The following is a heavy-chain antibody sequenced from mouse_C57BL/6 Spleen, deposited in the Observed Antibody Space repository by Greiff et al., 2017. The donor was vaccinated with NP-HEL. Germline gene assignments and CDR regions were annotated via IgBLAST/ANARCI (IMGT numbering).Heavy chain of an antibody. Sequence: VHLVESGAELVKPGASVKISCKASGYAFSSYWMNWVKQRPGKGLEWIGQIYPGDGDTNYNGQFQGKATLTADKSSSTAYMQRSSLTSEDSAVYFCARSYYGSSYDYYAMDYWGQGTSVTVSS. J-gene: IGHJ4*01. D-gene: IGHD1-1*01. CDR3: ARSYYGSSYDYYAMDY. CDR1: GYAFSSYW. CDR2: IYPGDGDT. V-gene: IGHV1-80*01.